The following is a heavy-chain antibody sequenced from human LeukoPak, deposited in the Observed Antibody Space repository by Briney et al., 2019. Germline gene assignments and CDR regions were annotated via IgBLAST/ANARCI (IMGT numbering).Heavy chain of an antibody. CDR3: TTGDSSGWYPGY. CDR1: GFTFSNAW. D-gene: IGHD6-19*01. CDR2: IKSKTDGGTT. Sequence: PGGSLRLSCAASGFTFSNAWMSWVRQAPGKGLEWVGRIKSKTDGGTTDYAAPVKGRLTISRDDSKNTLYLQMNSLKTEDTAVYYCTTGDSSGWYPGYWGQGTLVTVSS. J-gene: IGHJ4*02. V-gene: IGHV3-15*01.